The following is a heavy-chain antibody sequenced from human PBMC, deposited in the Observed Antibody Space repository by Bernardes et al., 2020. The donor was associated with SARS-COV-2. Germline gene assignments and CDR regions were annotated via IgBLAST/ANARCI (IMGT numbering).Heavy chain of an antibody. CDR1: SFTFSDYY. CDR3: AKGRVRFFD. D-gene: IGHD3-3*01. Sequence: GSLRLSCVASSFTFSDYYMTWIRQAPGKGLEWVSYITSTSDYTNYADSVKGRFTISRDNSKNTLYLQMSSLRADDTAVYFCAKGRVRFFDWGQGTLITVSS. V-gene: IGHV3-11*05. CDR2: ITSTSDYT. J-gene: IGHJ4*02.